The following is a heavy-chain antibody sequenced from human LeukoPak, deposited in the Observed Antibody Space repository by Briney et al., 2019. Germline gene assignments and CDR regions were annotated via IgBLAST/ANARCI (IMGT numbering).Heavy chain of an antibody. D-gene: IGHD3-10*01. V-gene: IGHV1-8*01. CDR2: IKPKSGNT. CDR3: ARAVRKLVWGRFYMDV. Sequence: ASVHVSRTPSGYTLTSYATNWVRQATGQGLERMGWIKPKSGNTGYAQKFQGRVTMPRNTSISTAYMELSSLRSEDTGEYYCARAVRKLVWGRFYMDVWGKGTTVTVSS. CDR1: GYTLTSYA. J-gene: IGHJ6*03.